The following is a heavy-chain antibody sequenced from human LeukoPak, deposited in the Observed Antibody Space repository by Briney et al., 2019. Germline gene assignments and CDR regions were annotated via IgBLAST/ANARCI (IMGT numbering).Heavy chain of an antibody. CDR3: AIGRNDYGDYEWNY. D-gene: IGHD4-17*01. J-gene: IGHJ4*02. V-gene: IGHV1-8*02. Sequence: ASVKVSCKASGYTFTGYYMHWVRQAPGQGLEWMGWMNPNSGNTGYAQKFQGRVTMTRNISISTAYMELSSLRSEDTAVYYCAIGRNDYGDYEWNYWGQGTLVTVSS. CDR2: MNPNSGNT. CDR1: GYTFTGYY.